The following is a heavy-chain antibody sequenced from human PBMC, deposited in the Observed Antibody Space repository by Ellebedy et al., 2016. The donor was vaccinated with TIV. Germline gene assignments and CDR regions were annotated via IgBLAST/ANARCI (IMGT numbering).Heavy chain of an antibody. V-gene: IGHV3-23*01. CDR1: GFTFSYYA. CDR2: ISTSGDIT. CDR3: ARDQGDNFWSGYYHDAFDI. Sequence: GESLKISXAASGFTFSYYAMTWVRQAPGKGLEWVSTISTSGDITFYAGSVKGRFTISRDNAKNTVYLEMNSLRAEDTAVYYCARDQGDNFWSGYYHDAFDIWGQGTMVTVSS. J-gene: IGHJ3*02. D-gene: IGHD3-3*01.